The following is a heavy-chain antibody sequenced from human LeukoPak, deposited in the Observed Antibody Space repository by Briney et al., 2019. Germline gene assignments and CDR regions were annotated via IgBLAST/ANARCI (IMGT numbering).Heavy chain of an antibody. CDR1: GFTFSTYG. V-gene: IGHV3-30*18. D-gene: IGHD6-19*01. CDR2: ISYDGNNN. CDR3: AKDPGYTSGVDY. J-gene: IGHJ4*02. Sequence: GRSLRLSCAASGFTFSTYGMHWFRQAPGKGLEWVAVISYDGNNNYYADSVKGRFTISRDNSKNTLYLQMNSLRAEDTAVYYCAKDPGYTSGVDYWGQGTLVTVSS.